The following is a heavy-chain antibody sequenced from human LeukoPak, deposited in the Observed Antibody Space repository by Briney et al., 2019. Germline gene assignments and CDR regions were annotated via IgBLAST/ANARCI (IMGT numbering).Heavy chain of an antibody. CDR3: AKDIGRSSYHYFDY. J-gene: IGHJ4*02. V-gene: IGHV3-30*02. CDR2: IRYDGSDK. D-gene: IGHD6-13*01. Sequence: GGSLRLPCAASGFTFSDYGMHWVRQAPGKGLEWVAFIRYDGSDKYYADSVKGRFTISRDNSKNTLYVQMNTLRAEDTAVYYCAKDIGRSSYHYFDYRGPENVVPVSS. CDR1: GFTFSDYG.